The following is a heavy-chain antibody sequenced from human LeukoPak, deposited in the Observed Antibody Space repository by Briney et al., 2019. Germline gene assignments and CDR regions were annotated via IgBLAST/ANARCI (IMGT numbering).Heavy chain of an antibody. CDR1: GFTFSSYG. CDR2: ISGSGETT. CDR3: AKTHGYFDQ. D-gene: IGHD3-22*01. V-gene: IGHV3-23*01. Sequence: GGSLRLSCAASGFTFSSYGMHWVRQAPGKGLEWVSAISGSGETTYYSDSAKGRFTISRDNSKNTLFLQMNSLRVEDAAMYYCAKTHGYFDQWGQGTLVAVSS. J-gene: IGHJ4*02.